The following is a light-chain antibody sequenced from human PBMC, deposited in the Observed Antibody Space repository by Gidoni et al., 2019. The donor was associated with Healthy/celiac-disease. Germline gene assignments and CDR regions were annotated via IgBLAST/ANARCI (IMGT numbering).Light chain of an antibody. Sequence: DIQMTQSPSSLSASLGDRVTITCQASQDISNYLNWYQQKPGKAPKLLVYDASNLETGVPSRFSGSGSGTDFTFTISSLQPEDISTYYWQQYDNLPLTFGGGTKVEIK. V-gene: IGKV1-33*01. J-gene: IGKJ4*01. CDR1: QDISNY. CDR2: DAS. CDR3: QQYDNLPLT.